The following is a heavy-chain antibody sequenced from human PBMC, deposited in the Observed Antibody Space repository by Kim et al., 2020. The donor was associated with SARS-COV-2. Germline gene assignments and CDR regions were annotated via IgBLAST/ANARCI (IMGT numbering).Heavy chain of an antibody. CDR2: INHSGST. J-gene: IGHJ2*01. D-gene: IGHD4-17*01. V-gene: IGHV4-34*01. CDR1: GGSFSGYY. CDR3: ASRPRYGDFYFDL. Sequence: SETLSLTCAVYGGSFSGYYWSWIRQPPGKGLEWIGEINHSGSTNYNPSLKSRVTISVDTSKNQFSLKLSSVTAADTAVYYCASRPRYGDFYFDLWGRGTLVTVSS.